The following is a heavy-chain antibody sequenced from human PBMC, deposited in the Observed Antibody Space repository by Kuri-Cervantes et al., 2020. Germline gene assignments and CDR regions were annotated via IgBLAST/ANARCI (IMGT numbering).Heavy chain of an antibody. Sequence: GESLKISCAASGFTFSSYEMNWVRQAPGKGLEWVANIKQDGSEKYYVDSVKGRFTISRDNAKNSLYLQMNSLRAEDTAVYYCARAVLGYCSSTSCPNWFDPWGQGTLVTVSS. D-gene: IGHD2-2*01. CDR3: ARAVLGYCSSTSCPNWFDP. CDR1: GFTFSSYE. V-gene: IGHV3-7*01. CDR2: IKQDGSEK. J-gene: IGHJ5*02.